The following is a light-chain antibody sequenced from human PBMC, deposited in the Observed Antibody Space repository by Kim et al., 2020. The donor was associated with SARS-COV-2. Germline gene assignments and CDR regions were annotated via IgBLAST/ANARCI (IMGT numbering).Light chain of an antibody. J-gene: IGKJ5*01. CDR2: AAS. Sequence: ASVGDRVTITCQASQGISNYLAWYQQKPGKPPKLLIYAASTLQSGVPSRFSGSGSGTDFTLTITSLQPEDVATYYCQKYKSVPITFGQGTRLEIK. V-gene: IGKV1-27*01. CDR1: QGISNY. CDR3: QKYKSVPIT.